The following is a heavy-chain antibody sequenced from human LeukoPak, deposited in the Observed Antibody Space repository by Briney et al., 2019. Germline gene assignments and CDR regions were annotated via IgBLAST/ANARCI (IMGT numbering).Heavy chain of an antibody. Sequence: ASVKVSCKAPGYTFNSYGFSWVRQAPGQGLEWMGWISAYNGNTNYAQNLQGRVTMTADTSTSTAYMELRSLRSDDTAVYYCARFFPIAAAGTWYYGMDVWGQGTTVTVSS. J-gene: IGHJ6*02. CDR3: ARFFPIAAAGTWYYGMDV. D-gene: IGHD6-13*01. CDR2: ISAYNGNT. CDR1: GYTFNSYG. V-gene: IGHV1-18*01.